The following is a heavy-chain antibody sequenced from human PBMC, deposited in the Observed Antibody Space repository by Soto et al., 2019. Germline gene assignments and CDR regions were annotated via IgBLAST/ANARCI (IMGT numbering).Heavy chain of an antibody. Sequence: EVQLLESGGDLVQPGGSLRLSCVASGFTFGSCGMNWVRQAPGKGLEWVAGVSPHGANTYYADSVRGRFIISRDDSRNTVSLDMNSLRGEDSAVYYCATEGAKTTWNFDDWGQGTVVTVSS. CDR3: ATEGAKTTWNFDD. J-gene: IGHJ4*02. V-gene: IGHV3-23*01. CDR2: VSPHGANT. CDR1: GFTFGSCG. D-gene: IGHD1-1*01.